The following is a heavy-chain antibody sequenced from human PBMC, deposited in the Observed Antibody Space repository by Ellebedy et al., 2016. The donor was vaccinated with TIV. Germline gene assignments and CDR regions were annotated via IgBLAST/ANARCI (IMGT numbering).Heavy chain of an antibody. Sequence: GGSLRLSCAASGFTFDDFMMHWVRQPPGKGLEWVSLISRNGVTTYYADSVKGRFTISRDNAKNSLYLQMNSLSAEDTAVYYCAGRAYNWNDGSLFDYWGQGTLVTVSS. V-gene: IGHV3-43*01. CDR1: GFTFDDFM. CDR2: ISRNGVTT. D-gene: IGHD1-1*01. CDR3: AGRAYNWNDGSLFDY. J-gene: IGHJ4*02.